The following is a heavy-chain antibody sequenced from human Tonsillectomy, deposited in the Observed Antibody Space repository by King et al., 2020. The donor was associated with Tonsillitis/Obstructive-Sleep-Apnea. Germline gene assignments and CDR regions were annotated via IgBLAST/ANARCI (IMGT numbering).Heavy chain of an antibody. D-gene: IGHD3-16*01. CDR2: ISSSGSTI. J-gene: IGHJ5*02. Sequence: VQLVQSGGGLVQPGGSLRVSCAASGFTFSSYEMNWVRQATGKGLEWVSYISSSGSTIYYADSVKGRFTISRDNAKNSLYLQMNSLRAEDTAVYHCASSLFWGLFDPWCQGTLVTFSS. V-gene: IGHV3-48*03. CDR3: ASSLFWGLFDP. CDR1: GFTFSSYE.